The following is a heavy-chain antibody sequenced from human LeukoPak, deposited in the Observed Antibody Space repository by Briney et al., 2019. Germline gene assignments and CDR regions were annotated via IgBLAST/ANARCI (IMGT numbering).Heavy chain of an antibody. V-gene: IGHV3-15*01. J-gene: IGHJ4*02. CDR3: TTDHSFDWFD. Sequence: GGPLRLSCAASGFTFSNAWMSWVRQAPGKGLEWVGRIKSKTDGGTTDYAAPVKGRFTISRDDSTNTLYLQINSLKTEYTAVYYRTTDHSFDWFDWGQGTLVTVSS. CDR1: GFTFSNAW. CDR2: IKSKTDGGTT. D-gene: IGHD3-9*01.